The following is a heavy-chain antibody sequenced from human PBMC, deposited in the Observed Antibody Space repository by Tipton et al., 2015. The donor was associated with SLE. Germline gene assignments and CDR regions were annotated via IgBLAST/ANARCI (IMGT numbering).Heavy chain of an antibody. J-gene: IGHJ4*02. D-gene: IGHD2-8*01. V-gene: IGHV4-38-2*02. CDR1: GYSITSDNY. CDR2: IHHDGGT. CDR3: TKDYYKWSRDY. Sequence: LRLSCTVSGYSITSDNYWGWIRQPPGKGLEWIGSIHHDGGTYYNPSLKSRVTMSVDTSKSQFSLNLKSVTATDTAVYYRTKDYYKWSRDYWGQGALVTVSS.